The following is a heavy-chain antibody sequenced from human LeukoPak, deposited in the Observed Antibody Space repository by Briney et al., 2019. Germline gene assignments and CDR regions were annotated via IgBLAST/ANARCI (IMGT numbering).Heavy chain of an antibody. J-gene: IGHJ4*02. D-gene: IGHD2-21*01. Sequence: PGGSLRLSCAASGFTFSSYAMHWVRQAPGKGLEWVAVISYDGSNKYYADSVKGRFTISRDNSKNTLYLQMNSLRAEDTAVYFCARAAYGALDYWGQGTLVTVSS. V-gene: IGHV3-30*14. CDR2: ISYDGSNK. CDR1: GFTFSSYA. CDR3: ARAAYGALDY.